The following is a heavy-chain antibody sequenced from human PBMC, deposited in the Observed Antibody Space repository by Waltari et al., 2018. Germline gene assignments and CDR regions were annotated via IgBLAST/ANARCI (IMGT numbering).Heavy chain of an antibody. CDR1: GGSFSGYY. CDR3: ALEGHCGGDCRFDY. CDR2: INHSGST. J-gene: IGHJ4*02. V-gene: IGHV4-34*01. D-gene: IGHD2-21*02. Sequence: QVQLQQWGAGLLKPSETLSLTCAVYGGSFSGYYWSWIRQPPGKGLEWIGEINHSGSTNYNPSLKSRVTISVDTSKNQFSLKLSSVTAADTAVYYCALEGHCGGDCRFDYWGQGTLVTVSS.